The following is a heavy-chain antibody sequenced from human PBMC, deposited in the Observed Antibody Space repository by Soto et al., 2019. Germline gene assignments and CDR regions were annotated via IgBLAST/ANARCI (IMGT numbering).Heavy chain of an antibody. Sequence: DVQLLESGGGLVQPGGSLRLSCAASGFTFRSYAMSWVRQAPGKGLEGVSGISGSGISTHYADSVKGRFTVARDNSKNTLDLEMNGLRAEDTAVYNCAKDPVGPDWYFDLWGRGTLVTVSS. J-gene: IGHJ2*01. V-gene: IGHV3-23*01. CDR3: AKDPVGPDWYFDL. CDR1: GFTFRSYA. CDR2: ISGSGIST.